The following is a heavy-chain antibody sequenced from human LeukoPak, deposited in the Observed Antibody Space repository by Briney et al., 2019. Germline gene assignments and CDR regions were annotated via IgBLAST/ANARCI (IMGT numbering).Heavy chain of an antibody. J-gene: IGHJ3*02. V-gene: IGHV4-59*08. Sequence: PSETLSLTCTVSGGSISNYFWSWIRQPPGKGLEWIGNINYSGSTNYNPSLKSRVTMSVDTSKDQFSLKLSSATAADTAVYYCARLPLSIGERKEDAFDIWGQGTMVTVSS. CDR3: ARLPLSIGERKEDAFDI. CDR2: INYSGST. D-gene: IGHD5/OR15-5a*01. CDR1: GGSISNYF.